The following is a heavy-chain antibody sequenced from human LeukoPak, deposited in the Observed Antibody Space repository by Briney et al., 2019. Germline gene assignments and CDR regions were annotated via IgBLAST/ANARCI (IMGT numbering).Heavy chain of an antibody. CDR3: ARWNTYFDY. J-gene: IGHJ4*02. V-gene: IGHV3-48*01. Sequence: GSLRLSCAASGFTFSSYSMNWVRQAPGKGLEWVSYISSSSSTIYYADSVKGRFTISRDNAKNSLYLQMNSLRAEDTAVYYCARWNTYFDYWGQGTLVTVSS. CDR1: GFTFSSYS. D-gene: IGHD1-1*01. CDR2: ISSSSSTI.